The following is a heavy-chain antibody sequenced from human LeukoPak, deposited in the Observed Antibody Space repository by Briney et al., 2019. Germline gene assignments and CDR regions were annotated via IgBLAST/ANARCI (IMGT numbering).Heavy chain of an antibody. CDR3: ARDRYYYYYMDV. CDR2: ISSSGSTI. CDR1: GFPFSSHG. J-gene: IGHJ6*03. Sequence: PGGSLRLSCAASGFPFSSHGMSWVRQAPGKGLEWVSYISSSGSTIYYADSVKGRFTISRDNAKNSLYLQMNSLRAEDTAVYYCARDRYYYYYMDVWGKGTTVTISS. V-gene: IGHV3-48*03.